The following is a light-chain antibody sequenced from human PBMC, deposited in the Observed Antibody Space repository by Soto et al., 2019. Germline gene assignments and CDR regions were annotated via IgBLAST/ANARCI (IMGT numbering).Light chain of an antibody. Sequence: IQLTQSPSSLSASVGDRVTITCRASLGINSFLAWYQQKPGKAPKLLIYAASNLQSGVPSRFSGSGSGTDFTLTISRLEPEDFAVYYCQQYGSSPLWTCGQGTKVDIK. J-gene: IGKJ1*01. CDR3: QQYGSSPLWT. CDR1: LGINSF. V-gene: IGKV1-9*01. CDR2: AAS.